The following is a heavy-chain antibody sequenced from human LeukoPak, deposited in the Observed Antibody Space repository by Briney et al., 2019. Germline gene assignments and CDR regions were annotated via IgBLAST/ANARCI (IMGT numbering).Heavy chain of an antibody. V-gene: IGHV3-30*02. CDR1: GFTFTTFG. Sequence: PGGSLRLSCAASGFTFTTFGMHWVRQAPGKGLEWVAFIRYDGGTKNFADSVKGRFTVSRDNSKNTLYLQMNSLRAEDTAVYYCAKDYFPVDYWGQGTLVTVSS. J-gene: IGHJ4*02. CDR2: IRYDGGTK. D-gene: IGHD3-10*01. CDR3: AKDYFPVDY.